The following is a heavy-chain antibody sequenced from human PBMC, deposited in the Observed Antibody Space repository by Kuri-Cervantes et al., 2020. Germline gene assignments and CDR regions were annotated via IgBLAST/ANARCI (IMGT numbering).Heavy chain of an antibody. Sequence: GESLKISCAASGFTFSNAWMSWVRQAPGKGLEWVGRIKSKTDGGTTDYAAPVKGRFTISRDDSKTTLFLQMNSLKTEDTAVYYCTTEPYIVLMHYWGQGTLVTVSS. V-gene: IGHV3-15*01. CDR3: TTEPYIVLMHY. D-gene: IGHD5-12*01. J-gene: IGHJ4*02. CDR1: GFTFSNAW. CDR2: IKSKTDGGTT.